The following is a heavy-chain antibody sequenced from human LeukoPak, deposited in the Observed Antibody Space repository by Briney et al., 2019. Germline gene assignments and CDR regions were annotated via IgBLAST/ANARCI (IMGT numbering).Heavy chain of an antibody. V-gene: IGHV3-30-3*01. Sequence: GGSRRLAWPPSASTSSTYSMHWVRQPPGRGLGWDAVISYDGSNKYYADSVKGRFTISRDNSKNTLYLQMNSMRAADTAVYYCARDYRITYYYYYGVDVWGQGTTVTVSS. CDR1: ASTSSTYS. CDR2: ISYDGSNK. CDR3: ARDYRITYYYYYGVDV. J-gene: IGHJ6*02. D-gene: IGHD5-24*01.